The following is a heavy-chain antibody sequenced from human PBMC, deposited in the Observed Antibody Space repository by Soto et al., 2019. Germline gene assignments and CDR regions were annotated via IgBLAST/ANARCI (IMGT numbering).Heavy chain of an antibody. CDR3: ATGVIWIGYFTVDS. CDR1: GGSFGNSA. D-gene: IGHD3-3*01. Sequence: QVLLVQSGAEVKKPGSSVKISCKASGGSFGNSAINWVRQTPGQGLEWLGGFIPVYRTLNDAQKFQGRVTSTADESTGRAQMTLTRLASNDTAVYYCATGVIWIGYFTVDSWGQGTRVTVSS. J-gene: IGHJ4*02. V-gene: IGHV1-69*01. CDR2: FIPVYRTL.